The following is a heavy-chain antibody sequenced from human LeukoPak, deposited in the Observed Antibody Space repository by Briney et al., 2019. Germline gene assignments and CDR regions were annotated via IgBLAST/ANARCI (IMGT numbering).Heavy chain of an antibody. V-gene: IGHV1-3*01. CDR3: ASSGAWYSSSRNFDY. J-gene: IGHJ4*02. Sequence: ASVKVSCKASGYTFTSYAMHWVRQAPGQRLEWMGWINAGNGNTKYSQKFQGRVTITRDTSASTAYMELSSLRSEDTAGYYCASSGAWYSSSRNFDYWGQGTLVTVSS. D-gene: IGHD6-6*01. CDR2: INAGNGNT. CDR1: GYTFTSYA.